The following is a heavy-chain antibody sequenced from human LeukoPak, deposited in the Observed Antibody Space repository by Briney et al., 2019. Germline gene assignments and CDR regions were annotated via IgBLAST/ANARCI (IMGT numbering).Heavy chain of an antibody. Sequence: GASVKVSCKASGYTFTDYYMQWVRQAPGQGLEWMGWINPNSGGTYYAQKFQGRVTMTRDTSISTAYMELSRLRSDDTAVYYCARDKAGIAAAGTSWFDPWGQGTLVTVSS. V-gene: IGHV1-2*02. CDR1: GYTFTDYY. CDR3: ARDKAGIAAAGTSWFDP. CDR2: INPNSGGT. J-gene: IGHJ5*02. D-gene: IGHD6-13*01.